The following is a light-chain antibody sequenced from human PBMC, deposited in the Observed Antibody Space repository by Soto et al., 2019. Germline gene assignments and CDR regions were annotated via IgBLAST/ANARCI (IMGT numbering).Light chain of an antibody. CDR3: QQSYSTT. Sequence: DSQMTPSVSSLSASLGYIVTITCRASQSINRYLNWYQQKPGKAPKLLIYAASSLQSGVPSRFTGSGSGTDLTLTIRSLKPEDFATYYCQQSYSTTFGQGTKVDIK. CDR2: AAS. J-gene: IGKJ1*01. V-gene: IGKV1-39*01. CDR1: QSINRY.